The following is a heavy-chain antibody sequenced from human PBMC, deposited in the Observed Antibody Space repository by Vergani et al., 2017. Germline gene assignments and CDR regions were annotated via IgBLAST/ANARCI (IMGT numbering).Heavy chain of an antibody. CDR3: ARRTKVAGTYYYYMDV. CDR2: IYYSGST. Sequence: QVQLQESGPGLVKPSETLSLTCTVSGGPISSYYWSWIRQPPGKGLEWIGYIYYSGSTNYNPSLKSRVTISVDTSKNQFSLKLSSVTAADTAVYYCARRTKVAGTYYYYMDVWGKGTTVTVSS. CDR1: GGPISSYY. J-gene: IGHJ6*03. D-gene: IGHD6-19*01. V-gene: IGHV4-59*01.